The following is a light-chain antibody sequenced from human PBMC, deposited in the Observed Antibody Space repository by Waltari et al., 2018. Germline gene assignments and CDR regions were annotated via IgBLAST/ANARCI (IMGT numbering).Light chain of an antibody. CDR2: EVS. V-gene: IGLV2-8*01. J-gene: IGLJ2*01. Sequence: ALTQPPSASGSPGQSVTIPCLGTSSDVGGYNYVSWYQQHPGKAPKLMIYEVSKRPSGVPDRFSGSKSGNTASLAVSGLQPEDEADYYCSSYAGSIFVVFGGGTKLTVL. CDR1: SSDVGGYNY. CDR3: SSYAGSIFVV.